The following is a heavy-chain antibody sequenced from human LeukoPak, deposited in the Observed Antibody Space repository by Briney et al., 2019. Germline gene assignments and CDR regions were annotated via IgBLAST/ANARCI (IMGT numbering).Heavy chain of an antibody. D-gene: IGHD3-3*01. CDR3: ARVVYFDFWSGYYSENSYYMDV. CDR2: ISSPGPYI. V-gene: IGHV3-21*01. CDR1: GFSFSTYN. Sequence: GGSLRLSCAASGFSFSTYNMNWVRQAPGKGLEWVSFISSPGPYISYADSVKGRFTISRDNAKNSLYLQMNSLTAEDTAVYYCARVVYFDFWSGYYSENSYYMDVWGKGTTVTVSS. J-gene: IGHJ6*03.